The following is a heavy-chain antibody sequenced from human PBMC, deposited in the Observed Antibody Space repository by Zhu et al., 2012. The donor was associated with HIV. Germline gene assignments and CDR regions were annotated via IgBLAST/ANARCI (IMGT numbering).Heavy chain of an antibody. CDR1: GFTFSGYS. V-gene: IGHV3-23*01. J-gene: IGHJ4*02. CDR3: AKDATGDYGDYVYYFD. CDR2: ISGSGDRK. D-gene: IGHD4-17*01. Sequence: EVQLLESGGALVQPGGSLRLSCVVSGFTFSGYSVTWVRQAPGKGLEWVSGISGSGDRKYYADSVKGRFTISRDNSKNTLYLQMNSLRAEDTAVYYCAKDATGDYGDYVYYFDYGAREPWSPSPQ.